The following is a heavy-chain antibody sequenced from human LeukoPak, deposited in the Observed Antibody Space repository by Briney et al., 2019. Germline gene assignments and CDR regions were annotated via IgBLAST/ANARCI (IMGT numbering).Heavy chain of an antibody. J-gene: IGHJ5*02. CDR2: ISGSGGST. V-gene: IGHV3-23*01. D-gene: IGHD3-10*01. Sequence: GGSLRLSCAASGFTFNIYAMSWVRQAPGKGLEWVSAISGSGGSTYYADSVKGRFTISRDNSKNTLYLQMNSLRAEDTAVYYCAKDRQYYYGSGSPPGWFDPWGQGTLVTVSS. CDR3: AKDRQYYYGSGSPPGWFDP. CDR1: GFTFNIYA.